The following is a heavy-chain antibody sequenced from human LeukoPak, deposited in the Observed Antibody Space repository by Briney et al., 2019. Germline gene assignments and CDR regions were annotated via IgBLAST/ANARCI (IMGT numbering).Heavy chain of an antibody. CDR2: INHSGST. CDR1: GGSFSGYY. J-gene: IGHJ4*02. Sequence: SETLSLTCAVYGGSFSGYYWSWIRQPPGKGLEWIGEINHSGSTNYNPSLKSRVTISVDTSKNQFSPKLSSVTAADTAVYYCARGRGDYVWGSYRSLDLGYWGQGTLVTVSS. V-gene: IGHV4-34*01. D-gene: IGHD3-16*02. CDR3: ARGRGDYVWGSYRSLDLGY.